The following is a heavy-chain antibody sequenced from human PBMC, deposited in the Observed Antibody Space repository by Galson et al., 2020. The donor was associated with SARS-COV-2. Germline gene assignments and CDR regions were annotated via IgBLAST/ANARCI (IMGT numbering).Heavy chain of an antibody. J-gene: IGHJ2*01. CDR2: VYPSGTT. CDR3: ARQGVNMIVLVTVPGWYFDL. Sequence: SETLSLTCTVSGYSVSTTNYWGWVRQPPGRGLEWIGSVYPSGTTYYNPSLQSRVTISVDTPKNQFSLRLDSVTAADTALYYCARQGVNMIVLVTVPGWYFDLWGRGTLVTVSS. V-gene: IGHV4-38-2*02. D-gene: IGHD3-22*01. CDR1: GYSVSTTNY.